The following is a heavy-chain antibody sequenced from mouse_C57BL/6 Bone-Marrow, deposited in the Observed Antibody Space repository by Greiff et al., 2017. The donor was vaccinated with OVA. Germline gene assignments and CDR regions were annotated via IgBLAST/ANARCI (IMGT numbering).Heavy chain of an antibody. CDR1: GYTFTDYY. CDR3: ARFLGSSYDDY. CDR2: INPYNGGT. Sequence: EVKLQESGPVLVKPGASVKMSCKASGYTFTDYYMNWVKQSHGKSLEWIGVINPYNGGTSYNQKFKGKATLTVDKSSSTAYMELNSLTSEDSAVYYCARFLGSSYDDYWGQGTTLTVSS. D-gene: IGHD1-1*01. J-gene: IGHJ2*01. V-gene: IGHV1-19*01.